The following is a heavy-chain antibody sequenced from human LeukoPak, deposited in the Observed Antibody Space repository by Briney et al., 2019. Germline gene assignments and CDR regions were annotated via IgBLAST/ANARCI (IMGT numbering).Heavy chain of an antibody. CDR3: ATDRRRTNTAMADY. CDR2: IIPIHGIA. D-gene: IGHD5-18*01. CDR1: GGTFSSYT. Sequence: GASVKVSCKASGGTFSSYTISWVRQAPGQGLEWMGRIIPIHGIANYAQKFQGRVTITADKSTSKAYMELSSLRSEDTAVYYCATDRRRTNTAMADYWGQGTLVTVSS. J-gene: IGHJ4*02. V-gene: IGHV1-69*02.